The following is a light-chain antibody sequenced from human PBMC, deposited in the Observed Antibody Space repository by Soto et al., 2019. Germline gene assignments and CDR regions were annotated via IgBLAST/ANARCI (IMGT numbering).Light chain of an antibody. V-gene: IGLV2-14*03. CDR2: DVS. Sequence: QSLLAQPASVSGSPGQSITISCTGTSSDVGGYNYVSWYQHHPGKAPKLIIYDVSNRLSGVSIRLSGSKSDNTASLTISGLQPEDEADYHCSSYTTSNTRQIVFGTGTKVTVL. J-gene: IGLJ1*01. CDR3: SSYTTSNTRQIV. CDR1: SSDVGGYNY.